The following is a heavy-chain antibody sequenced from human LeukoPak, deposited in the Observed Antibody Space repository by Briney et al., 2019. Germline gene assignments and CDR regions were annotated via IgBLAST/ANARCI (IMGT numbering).Heavy chain of an antibody. CDR1: GFTFSSYS. D-gene: IGHD3-10*01. Sequence: GGSLRLSCAASGFTFSSYSMNWVRQAPGKGLEWVSYISSSSSTIYYADSVKGRFTISRDNAKNSLYLQMNSLRAEDTALYYCAKDSSPFPRITMVRGVTKFDYWGQGTLVTVSS. J-gene: IGHJ4*02. V-gene: IGHV3-48*04. CDR3: AKDSSPFPRITMVRGVTKFDY. CDR2: ISSSSSTI.